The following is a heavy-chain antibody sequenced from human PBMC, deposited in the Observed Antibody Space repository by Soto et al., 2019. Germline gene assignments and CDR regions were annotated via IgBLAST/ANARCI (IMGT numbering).Heavy chain of an antibody. CDR1: GFTFTNSA. J-gene: IGHJ4*02. D-gene: IGHD2-21*01. Sequence: SVKVSCKTSGFTFTNSAVQWVRQARGQRLEWIGWIVVGSGITKYVHNLQERITISWDTSSGTAYMELSSLRSEDTAVYYCAAEIYSGGDCCHFDYWGQGTPVTVSS. CDR2: IVVGSGIT. V-gene: IGHV1-58*01. CDR3: AAEIYSGGDCCHFDY.